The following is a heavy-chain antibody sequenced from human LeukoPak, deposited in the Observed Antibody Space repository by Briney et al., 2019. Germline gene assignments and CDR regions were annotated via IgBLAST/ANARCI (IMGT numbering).Heavy chain of an antibody. J-gene: IGHJ4*02. CDR3: ARSSGTGTFSY. V-gene: IGHV4-59*08. Sequence: PSETLSLTCTVSGGSISNYYWSWIRQLPRKGLEWIGYIYYSGSTNYNPSLKSRVTISVDTSKNHFSLKMSSVTAADTAVYYCARSSGTGTFSYWGQGTLVTVSS. CDR2: IYYSGST. D-gene: IGHD6-25*01. CDR1: GGSISNYY.